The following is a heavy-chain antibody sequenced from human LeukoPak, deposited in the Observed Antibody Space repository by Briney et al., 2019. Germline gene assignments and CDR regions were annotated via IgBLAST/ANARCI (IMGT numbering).Heavy chain of an antibody. CDR2: ISAYNGNT. J-gene: IGHJ6*03. V-gene: IGHV1-18*01. CDR1: GYTFTSYG. D-gene: IGHD2-2*01. Sequence: ASVKVSCKASGYTFTSYGISWVRQAPGQGLEWMGWISAYNGNTNYAQKLQGRVTMTTDTSTSTAYMELRSLRSDDTAVYYCARVRYCSSTSCYGYYMDVWGKGTTVTISS. CDR3: ARVRYCSSTSCYGYYMDV.